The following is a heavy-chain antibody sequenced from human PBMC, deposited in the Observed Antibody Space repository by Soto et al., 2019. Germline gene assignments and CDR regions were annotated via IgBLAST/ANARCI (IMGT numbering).Heavy chain of an antibody. Sequence: GGSLRLSCAASGFTFSSYEMNWVRQAPGKGLEWVSYISSIDSTIYYADSVKGRFTISRDNAKNSLYLQMNSLRAEDTAVYYCERGPPFDYWGQGTLVTVSS. CDR2: ISSIDSTI. V-gene: IGHV3-48*03. CDR1: GFTFSSYE. J-gene: IGHJ4*02. CDR3: ERGPPFDY.